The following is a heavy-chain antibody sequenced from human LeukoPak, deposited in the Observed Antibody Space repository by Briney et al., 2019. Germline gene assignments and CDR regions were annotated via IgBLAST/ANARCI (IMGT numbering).Heavy chain of an antibody. Sequence: ASVKVSCKVSGYTLTELSMHWVRQAPGKGLEWMGGFDPEDGETIYAQKFQGRVTMTEDTSTDTAYMELSSLRSEDTAVYYCATVYRSSGWYWGGFDYWGQGTLVTVSS. D-gene: IGHD6-19*01. CDR1: GYTLTELS. CDR2: FDPEDGET. V-gene: IGHV1-24*01. CDR3: ATVYRSSGWYWGGFDY. J-gene: IGHJ4*02.